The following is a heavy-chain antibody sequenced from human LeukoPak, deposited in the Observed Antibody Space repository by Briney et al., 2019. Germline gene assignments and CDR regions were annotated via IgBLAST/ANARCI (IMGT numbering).Heavy chain of an antibody. J-gene: IGHJ4*02. CDR1: GGSISSYY. Sequence: SETLSLTCTVSGGSISSYYWNWIRQPPGKGLEWIGYIYYSGSTNYNPSLKSRVTISVDTSKNQFSLKLSSVTAADTAVYYCARADYYYGSGGSYYFDYWGQGTLVTVSS. D-gene: IGHD3-10*01. CDR2: IYYSGST. CDR3: ARADYYYGSGGSYYFDY. V-gene: IGHV4-59*01.